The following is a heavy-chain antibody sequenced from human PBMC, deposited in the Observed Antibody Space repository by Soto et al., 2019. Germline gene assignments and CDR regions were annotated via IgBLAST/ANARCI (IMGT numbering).Heavy chain of an antibody. V-gene: IGHV3-15*01. Sequence: GGSLRLSCAASGFTFSNAWMSWVRQAPGKGLEWVGRIKSKTDGGTTDYAAPVKGRFTISRDDSKNTLYLQMNSLKTEDTAVYYCTTDDPYQAYGDYISGDYWGQGTLVTVSS. J-gene: IGHJ4*02. D-gene: IGHD4-17*01. CDR3: TTDDPYQAYGDYISGDY. CDR2: IKSKTDGGTT. CDR1: GFTFSNAW.